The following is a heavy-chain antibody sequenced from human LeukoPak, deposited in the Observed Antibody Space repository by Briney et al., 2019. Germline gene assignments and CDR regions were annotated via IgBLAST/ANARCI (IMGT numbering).Heavy chain of an antibody. CDR2: IIPIFGTA. V-gene: IGHV1-69*05. D-gene: IGHD6-13*01. Sequence: GASVKVSSKASGGTFSSNAISGVRQAPGQGLEWMGRIIPIFGTANYAQKFQGRVTITTDESTRTAYMELSSLRSPDTPVYYCARGASSWSHYYYYMDVWGKGTTVTVSS. CDR3: ARGASSWSHYYYYMDV. CDR1: GGTFSSNA. J-gene: IGHJ6*03.